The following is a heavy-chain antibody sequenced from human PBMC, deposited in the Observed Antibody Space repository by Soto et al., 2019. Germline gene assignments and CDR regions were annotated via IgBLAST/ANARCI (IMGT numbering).Heavy chain of an antibody. CDR2: ISRSSSHI. V-gene: IGHV3-21*01. Sequence: EEQLVESGGGLVKPGGSLRLSCADSGSTFSRDSMTWVRQAPGKGLEWVSSISRSSSHIFYADSVKGRFTISRDNAKNSVDLQLNSLRAYDTAVYYCGGEPRDGGVSWGQGTLVTVS. D-gene: IGHD3-3*01. CDR1: GSTFSRDS. CDR3: GGEPRDGGVS. J-gene: IGHJ5*02.